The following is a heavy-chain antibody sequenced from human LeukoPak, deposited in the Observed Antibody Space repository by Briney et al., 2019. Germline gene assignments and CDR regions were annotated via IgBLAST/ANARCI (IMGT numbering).Heavy chain of an antibody. Sequence: GESLKISCKGSGYSFTNYWIGWVRQMPGKGLEWMGIIYPSDSDTRYSPSFQGQVTISADKSISTAYLQWSSLKASDTAMYYCARRYCSGGTCYFFDYWGQGTLVTVSS. CDR2: IYPSDSDT. D-gene: IGHD2-15*01. CDR3: ARRYCSGGTCYFFDY. J-gene: IGHJ4*02. V-gene: IGHV5-51*01. CDR1: GYSFTNYW.